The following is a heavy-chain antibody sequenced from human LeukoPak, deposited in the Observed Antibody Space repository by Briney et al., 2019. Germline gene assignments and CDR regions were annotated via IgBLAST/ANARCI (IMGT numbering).Heavy chain of an antibody. CDR3: AEDQGSGSYYKIPNDY. V-gene: IGHV3-30*18. CDR2: ISYDGSIK. Sequence: GRSLRLSCAASGFTFSSYGMHWVRQAPGKGLEWVAVISYDGSIKYYADSVKGRFTISRDNSKNTLYLQMNSLRAEDTAVYYCAEDQGSGSYYKIPNDYWGQGTLVTVSS. D-gene: IGHD3-10*01. CDR1: GFTFSSYG. J-gene: IGHJ4*02.